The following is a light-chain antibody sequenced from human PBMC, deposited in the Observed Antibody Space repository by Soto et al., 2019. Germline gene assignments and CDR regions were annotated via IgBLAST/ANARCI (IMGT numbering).Light chain of an antibody. V-gene: IGKV1-27*01. CDR3: QKYNIAPLT. CDR2: AAS. Sequence: DIQLTQPPPSLSASVGDRVTITCRANQGISNYLAWYQQKPGKVPKLLIYAASTLQSGVPSRFSGSGSGTDFTLTISSLQPEDVATYYCQKYNIAPLTFGGGTNVDIK. J-gene: IGKJ4*01. CDR1: QGISNY.